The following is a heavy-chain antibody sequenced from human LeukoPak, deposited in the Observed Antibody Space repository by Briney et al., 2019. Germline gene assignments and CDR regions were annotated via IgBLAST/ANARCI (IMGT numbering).Heavy chain of an antibody. D-gene: IGHD6-19*01. Sequence: GASVKVSCKASGYTFTSYDINWVRQATGQGLEWMGWMNPNSGGTNYAQKFQGRVTMTRDTSISTAYMELSRLRSDDTAVYYCARVQRSGWYGGTLNWFDPWGQGTLVTVSS. CDR1: GYTFTSYD. CDR2: MNPNSGGT. CDR3: ARVQRSGWYGGTLNWFDP. V-gene: IGHV1-2*02. J-gene: IGHJ5*02.